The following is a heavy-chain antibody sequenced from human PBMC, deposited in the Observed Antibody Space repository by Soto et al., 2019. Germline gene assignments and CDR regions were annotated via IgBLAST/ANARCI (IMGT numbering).Heavy chain of an antibody. CDR1: GGSFRGYY. J-gene: IGHJ5*02. V-gene: IGHV4-34*01. CDR3: ATPHSSSSVP. Sequence: SETLSLTCAVYGGSFRGYYWSWIRQPPGKGLEWIGEINHSGSTNYNPSLKSRVTISVDTSKNQFSLKLSSVTAADTAVYYCATPHSSSSVPWGQGTLVTVSS. CDR2: INHSGST. D-gene: IGHD6-6*01.